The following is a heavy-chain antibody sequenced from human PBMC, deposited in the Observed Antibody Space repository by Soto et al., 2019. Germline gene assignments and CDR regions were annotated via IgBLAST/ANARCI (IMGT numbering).Heavy chain of an antibody. CDR2: IYHSGST. CDR1: GGSISSSNW. V-gene: IGHV4-4*02. Sequence: QVQLQESGPGLVKPSGTLSLTCAVSGGSISSSNWWSWVRQPPGKGLEWIGEIYHSGSTNSNPSLTSRVTISVDKSKNQFSLKRSSVTAADTAVYYCARDGVYYDSGDAFDIWGQGTMVTVSS. CDR3: ARDGVYYDSGDAFDI. D-gene: IGHD3-22*01. J-gene: IGHJ3*02.